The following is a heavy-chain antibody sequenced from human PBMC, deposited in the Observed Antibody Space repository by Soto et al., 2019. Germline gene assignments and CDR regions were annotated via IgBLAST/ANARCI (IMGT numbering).Heavy chain of an antibody. CDR3: AKATSDWYYYYGMDV. D-gene: IGHD2-2*01. V-gene: IGHV3-23*01. J-gene: IGHJ6*02. Sequence: GGSLRLSCAASGFTFSSYAMSWVRQAPGKGLEWVSAISGSGTTTYYADSVRGRFTISRDNSKNTLYLQMNSLRVEDTAVYYCAKATSDWYYYYGMDVWGQGTTVTVSS. CDR2: ISGSGTTT. CDR1: GFTFSSYA.